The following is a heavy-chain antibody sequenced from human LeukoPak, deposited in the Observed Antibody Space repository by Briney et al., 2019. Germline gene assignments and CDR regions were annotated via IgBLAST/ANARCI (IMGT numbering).Heavy chain of an antibody. Sequence: ASVKVSCKASGYTFTSYAMNWVRQAPGQGLEWMGWISAYNGNTNYAQKLQGRVTMTTDTSTSTAYMELRSLRSDDTAVYYCARVMQSQDFPRRDYYMDVWGKGTTVTVSS. V-gene: IGHV1-18*01. CDR3: ARVMQSQDFPRRDYYMDV. D-gene: IGHD3-3*01. J-gene: IGHJ6*03. CDR1: GYTFTSYA. CDR2: ISAYNGNT.